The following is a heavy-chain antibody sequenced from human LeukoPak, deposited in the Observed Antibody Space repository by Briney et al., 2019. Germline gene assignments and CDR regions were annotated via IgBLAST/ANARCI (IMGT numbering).Heavy chain of an antibody. V-gene: IGHV3-73*01. CDR2: IRSKANNYAT. J-gene: IGHJ4*02. Sequence: GGSLKLSCVVSGFTFSGSAVHWVRQASGKGLEWVGRIRSKANNYATAYAASVKGRFTISRDDSKNTAYLQMNSLKTEDTAVYYCSGDNFDSSVKFDYWGQGTLVTVSS. D-gene: IGHD3-22*01. CDR1: GFTFSGSA. CDR3: SGDNFDSSVKFDY.